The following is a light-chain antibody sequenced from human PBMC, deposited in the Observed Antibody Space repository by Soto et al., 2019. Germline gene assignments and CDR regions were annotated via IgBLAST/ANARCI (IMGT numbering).Light chain of an antibody. J-gene: IGKJ5*01. CDR3: QQYGSSPIT. CDR2: AAS. CDR1: QSVNTNY. V-gene: IGKV3-20*01. Sequence: EIVLTQSPGTMSLSPGERATLSCRASQSVNTNYLAWYQQKSGQAPRLLIYAASSWATGIPDRFSGSGSGTDFTLTISRLEPEDFAAYFCQQYGSSPITFGQGTRLEIK.